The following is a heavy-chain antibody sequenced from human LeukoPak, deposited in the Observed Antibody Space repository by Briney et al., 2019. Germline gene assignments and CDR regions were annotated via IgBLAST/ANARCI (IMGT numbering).Heavy chain of an antibody. V-gene: IGHV4-34*01. CDR3: ATNYYGSGWFDP. Sequence: SETLSLTCAVYGGSFSGYYWSWIRQPPGKGLEWIGEINHSGSTNYNPSLKSRVTTSVDTSKNQFSLKLSSVTAADTAVYYCATNYYGSGWFDPWGQGTLVTVSS. CDR1: GGSFSGYY. D-gene: IGHD3-10*01. J-gene: IGHJ5*02. CDR2: INHSGST.